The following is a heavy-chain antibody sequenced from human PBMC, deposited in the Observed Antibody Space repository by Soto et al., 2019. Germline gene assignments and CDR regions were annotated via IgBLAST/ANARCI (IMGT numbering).Heavy chain of an antibody. CDR3: ARGDSSDYSTATPADY. Sequence: PGESLKISCKASGYDFATFWIVWVRQVPGKGLEWMGVIYPDDSDVTYSPSFEGQVTISADRSISTAYLQWNSLKASDTAMYFCARGDSSDYSTATPADYWGQGTLVTVSS. CDR2: IYPDDSDV. D-gene: IGHD3-22*01. CDR1: GYDFATFW. J-gene: IGHJ4*02. V-gene: IGHV5-51*01.